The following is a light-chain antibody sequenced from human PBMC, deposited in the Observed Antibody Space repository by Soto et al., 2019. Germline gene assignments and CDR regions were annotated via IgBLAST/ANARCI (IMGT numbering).Light chain of an antibody. V-gene: IGKV1-12*01. Sequence: DIQMTQSPSSVSASVGDRVTITCRASQGISNWLAWYQQKPGKAPKLLIYDVSSLESGVPSRFSGSGSGTEFTLAISSLQPDDFATYYCQQYNSYPWTFGQGTKVDIK. CDR1: QGISNW. J-gene: IGKJ1*01. CDR2: DVS. CDR3: QQYNSYPWT.